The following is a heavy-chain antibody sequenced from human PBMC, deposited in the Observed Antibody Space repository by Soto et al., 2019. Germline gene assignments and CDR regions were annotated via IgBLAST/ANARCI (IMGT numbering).Heavy chain of an antibody. CDR2: IWYDGSYK. CDR3: ASDSFNSKYTILSSRYYFYYMDV. D-gene: IGHD2-8*01. Sequence: QVQLVESGGGVVQPGRSRRLSCVVSGFSFSGYGMHWVRQAPGKGLEWVAVIWYDGSYKYYADYVKGRFTISRDDSKNTVYLEMNSLSGEDTALYSCASDSFNSKYTILSSRYYFYYMDVCGRGTTVTVSS. J-gene: IGHJ6*03. CDR1: GFSFSGYG. V-gene: IGHV3-33*01.